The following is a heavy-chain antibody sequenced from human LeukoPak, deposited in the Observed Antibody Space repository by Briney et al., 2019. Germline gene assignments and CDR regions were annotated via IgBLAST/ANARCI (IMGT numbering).Heavy chain of an antibody. J-gene: IGHJ6*02. Sequence: SQTLSLTSTVSGGSISSGSYYWSWIRQPAGKGLEWIGRIYTSGSTNYNPSLKSRVTISVDTSKNQFSLKLSSVTAADTAVYYCARGKTRDYYYGMDVWGQGTTVTVSS. V-gene: IGHV4-61*02. CDR1: GGSISSGSYY. CDR2: IYTSGST. CDR3: ARGKTRDYYYGMDV.